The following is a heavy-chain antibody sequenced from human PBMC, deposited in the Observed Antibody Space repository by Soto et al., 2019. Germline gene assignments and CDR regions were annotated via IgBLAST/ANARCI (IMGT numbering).Heavy chain of an antibody. V-gene: IGHV4-39*01. Sequence: QLQLQESGPGLVKPSETLSLTCTVSGGSISSSSYYWGWIRQPPGKGLEWIGSIYYSGSTYYNPSLKSRVTISVDTSKNQFSLKLSSVTAAYTAVYYCARQSAGVSNWFDPWGQGTLVTVSS. CDR3: ARQSAGVSNWFDP. J-gene: IGHJ5*02. CDR1: GGSISSSSYY. CDR2: IYYSGST. D-gene: IGHD6-19*01.